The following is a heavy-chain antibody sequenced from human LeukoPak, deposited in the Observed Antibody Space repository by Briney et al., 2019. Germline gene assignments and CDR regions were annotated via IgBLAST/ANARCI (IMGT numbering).Heavy chain of an antibody. CDR3: ARVLDSSGYYYGFDP. J-gene: IGHJ5*02. V-gene: IGHV4-34*01. Sequence: PSETLSLTCAVYGRSFSGYYWSWIRQPPGKGLEWIGEINHSGSTNYNPSLKSRVTISVDTSKNQFSLKLSSVTAADTAVYYCARVLDSSGYYYGFDPWGQGTLVTVSS. D-gene: IGHD3-22*01. CDR1: GRSFSGYY. CDR2: INHSGST.